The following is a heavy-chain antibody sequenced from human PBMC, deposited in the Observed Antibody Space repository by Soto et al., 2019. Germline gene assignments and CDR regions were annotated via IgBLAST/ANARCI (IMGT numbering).Heavy chain of an antibody. Sequence: GGSLRLSCAASGFTFSSYSMNWVRQAPGKGLEWVSYISSSSSTIYYADSVKGRFTISRDKAKNSLYRQMNSLRDEEPAVYYSAGAKKLGFGQGYYYYYMDVWGKGTTVTVSS. V-gene: IGHV3-48*02. D-gene: IGHD3-10*01. CDR1: GFTFSSYS. CDR3: AGAKKLGFGQGYYYYYMDV. CDR2: ISSSSSTI. J-gene: IGHJ6*03.